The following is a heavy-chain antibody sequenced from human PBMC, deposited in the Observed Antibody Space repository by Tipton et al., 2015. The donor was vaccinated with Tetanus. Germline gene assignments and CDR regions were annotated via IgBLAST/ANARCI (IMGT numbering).Heavy chain of an antibody. CDR2: MYSGGDT. V-gene: IGHV3-53*01. Sequence: SLRLSCVASGFIVSSHYMSWVRQAPGKGLEWVSVMYSGGDTYCVDSVKGRFSISRDNSKNTLYLQMNSLRAEDTAVYYCAKKYCSGGSCYSIGYWGQGTLVTVSS. D-gene: IGHD2-15*01. CDR1: GFIVSSHY. J-gene: IGHJ4*02. CDR3: AKKYCSGGSCYSIGY.